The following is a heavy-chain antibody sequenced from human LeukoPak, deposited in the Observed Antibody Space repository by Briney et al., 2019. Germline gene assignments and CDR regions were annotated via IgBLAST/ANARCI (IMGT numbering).Heavy chain of an antibody. J-gene: IGHJ2*01. Sequence: SETLSLTCAVYGGSFSGYYWSWIRQPPGKGLEWIGEINHSGSTNYNPSLKSRVTISVDTSKNRFSLKLSSVTAADTAVYYCARSHPLSRHNWGSHWYFDLWGRGTLVTVSS. D-gene: IGHD7-27*01. CDR3: ARSHPLSRHNWGSHWYFDL. V-gene: IGHV4-34*01. CDR2: INHSGST. CDR1: GGSFSGYY.